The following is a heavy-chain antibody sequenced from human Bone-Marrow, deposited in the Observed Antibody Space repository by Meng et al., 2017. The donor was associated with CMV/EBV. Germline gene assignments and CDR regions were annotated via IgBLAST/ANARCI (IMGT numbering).Heavy chain of an antibody. CDR3: AKNFLPGGNFPRGDALHI. Sequence: GESLKISCAASGFTFSSNYMSWVRQAPGKGLEWVSAITGRGDSSYYADSVTGRFTISRDNSKNTLYLQMNSLRAEDTAVYYCAKNFLPGGNFPRGDALHIWGQGTMVTVSS. CDR2: ITGRGDSS. J-gene: IGHJ3*02. D-gene: IGHD1-26*01. V-gene: IGHV3-23*01. CDR1: GFTFSSNY.